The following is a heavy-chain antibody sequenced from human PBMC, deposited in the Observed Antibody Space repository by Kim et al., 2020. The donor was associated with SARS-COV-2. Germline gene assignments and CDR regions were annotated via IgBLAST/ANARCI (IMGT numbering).Heavy chain of an antibody. J-gene: IGHJ4*02. D-gene: IGHD2-15*01. V-gene: IGHV4-34*01. Sequence: SETLSLTCAVYGGSFSGYYWSWIRQPPGKGLEWIGEINHSGSTNYNPSLKSRVTISVDTSKNQFSLKLSSVTAADTAVYYCARLQGRGSDYWGQGTLVTVSS. CDR3: ARLQGRGSDY. CDR2: INHSGST. CDR1: GGSFSGYY.